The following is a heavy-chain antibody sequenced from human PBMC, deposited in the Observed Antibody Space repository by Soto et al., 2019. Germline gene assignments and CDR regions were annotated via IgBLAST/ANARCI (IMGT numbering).Heavy chain of an antibody. CDR1: GGTFSNYA. CDR2: IIPISVTT. J-gene: IGHJ4*02. CDR3: ARGPDRSGFYLFDY. V-gene: IGHV1-69*13. Sequence: RASVKVSCKASGGTFSNYAISWVRQAPGQGPEWMGGIIPISVTTNYAQKFQGRVTITADESMTTAYMELSSLRYEDTAVYYCARGPDRSGFYLFDYWGQGILVTVYS. D-gene: IGHD3-22*01.